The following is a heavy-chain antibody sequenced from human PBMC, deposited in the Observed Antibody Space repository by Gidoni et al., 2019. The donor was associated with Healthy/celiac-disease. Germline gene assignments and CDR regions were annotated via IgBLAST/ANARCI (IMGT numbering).Heavy chain of an antibody. V-gene: IGHV1-3*01. J-gene: IGHJ6*02. CDR3: ATSSPSYYYDSSGLDV. Sequence: QVQLVQSGAEVKKPGASVKVSCKASGYTFTSYAMHWVRQAPGQRLEWMGWINAGNGNTKYSQKFQGRVTITRDTSASTAYMELSSLRSEDTAVYYCATSSPSYYYDSSGLDVWGQGTTVTVSS. D-gene: IGHD3-22*01. CDR1: GYTFTSYA. CDR2: INAGNGNT.